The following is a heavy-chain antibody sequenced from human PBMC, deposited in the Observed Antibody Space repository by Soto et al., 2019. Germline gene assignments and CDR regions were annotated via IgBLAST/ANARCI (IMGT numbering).Heavy chain of an antibody. CDR1: GGSVSSGGYY. D-gene: IGHD6-19*01. J-gene: IGHJ4*02. Sequence: SRTLSLTCTVSGGSVSSGGYYWCWICQHKGTGLEWIGYIYSSRTTYFNPSLKSRASISLYTSTNEFSLKMTTVTVADTAVYYRARRAFPRCINSVWYQDGSWDFWRQGALVTVS. V-gene: IGHV4-31*03. CDR2: IYSSRTT. CDR3: ARRAFPRCINSVWYQDGSWDF.